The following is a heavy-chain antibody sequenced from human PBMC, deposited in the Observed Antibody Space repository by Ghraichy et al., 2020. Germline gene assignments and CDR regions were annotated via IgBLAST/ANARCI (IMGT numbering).Heavy chain of an antibody. CDR1: GFTFGSDW. V-gene: IGHV3-7*01. D-gene: IGHD1-14*01. J-gene: IGHJ4*02. CDR3: ARAVNREGPYLDY. Sequence: GGSLRLSCAASGFTFGSDWMTWVRQAPGKGLEWVGNIKQDGSEKYYVGSVKGRFSISRDNAKNSLYLQMYSLRDEDTAVYYCARAVNREGPYLDYWGQGTLVTVSS. CDR2: IKQDGSEK.